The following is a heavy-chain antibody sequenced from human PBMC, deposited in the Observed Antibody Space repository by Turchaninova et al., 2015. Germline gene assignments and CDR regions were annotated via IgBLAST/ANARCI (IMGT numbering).Heavy chain of an antibody. CDR2: ISYDGSNK. D-gene: IGHD5-18*01. CDR1: GFTFSSYG. CDR3: AKGHSYGYYFDY. Sequence: SGGGVVQPGRSLRLSCAASGFTFSSYGMHWVRQAPGKGLEWVAVISYDGSNKYYADPVKGRFTIARDNSKNTLYLQMNSLRAEDTAVYYCAKGHSYGYYFDYWGQGTLVTVSS. V-gene: IGHV3-30*18. J-gene: IGHJ4*02.